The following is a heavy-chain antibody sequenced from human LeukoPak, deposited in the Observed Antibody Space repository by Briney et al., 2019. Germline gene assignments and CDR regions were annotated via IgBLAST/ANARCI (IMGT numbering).Heavy chain of an antibody. D-gene: IGHD6-19*01. CDR1: GYSFANYW. CDR3: ARREGSGWTFDY. CDR2: ISPGDSNT. V-gene: IGHV5-51*01. J-gene: IGHJ4*02. Sequence: GESLKISCKGSGYSFANYWIGWVRQMPGKGLEWMGIISPGDSNTRYSPSFQGQVTTSADKSISTAYLQWSNLKASDTAIYYCARREGSGWTFDYWGQGALVTVSS.